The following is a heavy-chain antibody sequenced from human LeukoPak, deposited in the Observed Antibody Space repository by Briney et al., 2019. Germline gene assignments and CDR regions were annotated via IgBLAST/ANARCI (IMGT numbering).Heavy chain of an antibody. Sequence: SETLSLTCTVSGGSISSYYWSWIRQPPRKGLEWSGDIYYSGSTNYNPSLKSRVTISVDTSKNKFSLKLSSVTAADTAVYYCARVNSVRGYSYGYFDYWGQGTLVTVSS. CDR1: GGSISSYY. J-gene: IGHJ4*02. CDR3: ARVNSVRGYSYGYFDY. D-gene: IGHD5-18*01. V-gene: IGHV4-59*01. CDR2: IYYSGST.